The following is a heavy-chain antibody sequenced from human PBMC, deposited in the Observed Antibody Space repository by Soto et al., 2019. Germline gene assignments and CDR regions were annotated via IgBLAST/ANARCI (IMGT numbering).Heavy chain of an antibody. CDR3: ARHGTAMVPFDY. J-gene: IGHJ4*02. CDR1: GGSINSTSYY. CDR2: IYYSGRA. V-gene: IGHV4-39*01. Sequence: QLQLQESGPGLVKPSETLSLTCSVSGGSINSTSYYWGWIRQPPGKRLEWIGSIYYSGRAYNNPSLKSRVSISVDASRNQFSLKLSSVTAADTAVYYCARHGTAMVPFDYWGQRTLVTVSS. D-gene: IGHD5-18*01.